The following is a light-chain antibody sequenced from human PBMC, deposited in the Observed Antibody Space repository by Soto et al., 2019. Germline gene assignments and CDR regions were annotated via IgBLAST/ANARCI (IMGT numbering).Light chain of an antibody. Sequence: EIVLTQSPGTLSLSPGERATLSCRSSESLSNNYLAWYKQKPGQAPRLLISGATTRASGIPDRFSGSGSGTDFTLSIHRLEPEDFVVYFCQHYGRFPLPFGQGTRLEIK. CDR2: GAT. V-gene: IGKV3-20*01. CDR1: ESLSNNY. CDR3: QHYGRFPLP. J-gene: IGKJ5*01.